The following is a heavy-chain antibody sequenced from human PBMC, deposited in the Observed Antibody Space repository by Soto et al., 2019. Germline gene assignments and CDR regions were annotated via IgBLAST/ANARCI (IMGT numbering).Heavy chain of an antibody. D-gene: IGHD2-2*01. CDR1: GYTFTSYG. CDR2: ISAYNGNT. V-gene: IGHV1-18*01. Sequence: ASVKVSCKASGYTFTSYGISWVRQAPGQGLEWMGWISAYNGNTNYAQKLQGRVTMTTDTSTSTAYMELSSLRSEDTALYYCARDRGYCSSTSCLPGNYYYYYMDVWGKGTTVTVSS. J-gene: IGHJ6*03. CDR3: ARDRGYCSSTSCLPGNYYYYYMDV.